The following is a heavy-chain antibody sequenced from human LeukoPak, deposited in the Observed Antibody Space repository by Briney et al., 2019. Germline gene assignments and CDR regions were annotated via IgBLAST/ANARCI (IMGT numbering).Heavy chain of an antibody. V-gene: IGHV3-23*01. D-gene: IGHD2-2*02. Sequence: GGSLRLSCAASGFTFSDYYMSWIRQAPGKGLEWVSAISGSGGSTYYADSVKGRFTISRDNSKNTLYLQMNSLRAEDTAVYYCAKDQPYSYCSSTSCYTFDYWGQGTLVTVSS. CDR2: ISGSGGST. CDR1: GFTFSDYY. CDR3: AKDQPYSYCSSTSCYTFDY. J-gene: IGHJ4*02.